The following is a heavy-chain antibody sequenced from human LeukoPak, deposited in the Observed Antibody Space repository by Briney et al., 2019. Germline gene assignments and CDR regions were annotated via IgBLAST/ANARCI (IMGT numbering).Heavy chain of an antibody. V-gene: IGHV3-11*01. D-gene: IGHD3-10*01. CDR3: ARAPMVRGVMDPPFDY. CDR1: GFTFSDYY. Sequence: GGSLRLSCAASGFTFSDYYMSWIRQAPGKGLEWVSYISSSGSTIYYADSVKGRFTISRDNAKNSLYLQMNSLRAEDTAVYYCARAPMVRGVMDPPFDYWGQGTLVTVSS. J-gene: IGHJ4*02. CDR2: ISSSGSTI.